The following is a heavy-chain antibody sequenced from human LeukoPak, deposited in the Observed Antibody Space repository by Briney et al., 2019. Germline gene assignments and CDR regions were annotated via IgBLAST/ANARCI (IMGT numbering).Heavy chain of an antibody. CDR1: GYTFTDYY. D-gene: IGHD3-10*01. Sequence: ASVKVSCMASGYTFTDYYIYRVRQAPGQGLKWMGCINPNSGDTNYAQRFQGRVTMTRDTSISTAYMELNRLRSDDTAVYYCARTILGYYGSGSYYTFDYWGQGTLVTVSS. J-gene: IGHJ4*02. CDR2: INPNSGDT. CDR3: ARTILGYYGSGSYYTFDY. V-gene: IGHV1-2*02.